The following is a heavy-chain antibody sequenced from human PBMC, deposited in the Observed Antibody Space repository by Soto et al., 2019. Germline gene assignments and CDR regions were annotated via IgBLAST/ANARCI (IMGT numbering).Heavy chain of an antibody. CDR2: IYYSGST. J-gene: IGHJ6*02. V-gene: IGHV4-30-4*01. CDR3: ARDYDSSGSLGMDV. CDR1: GGSISSGDYY. Sequence: KASETLSLTCTVSGGSISSGDYYWSWIRQPPGKGLEWIGYIYYSGSTYYNPSLKSRVTISVDTSKNQFSLKLSSVTAADTAVYYCARDYDSSGSLGMDVWGQGTTVTVSS. D-gene: IGHD3-22*01.